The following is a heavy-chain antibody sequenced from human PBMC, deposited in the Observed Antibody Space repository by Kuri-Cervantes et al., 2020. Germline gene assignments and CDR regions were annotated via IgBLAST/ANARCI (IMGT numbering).Heavy chain of an antibody. CDR1: GFTVSANY. CDR2: IYSGDNT. CDR3: ASLMSSSYFDY. V-gene: IGHV3-53*01. J-gene: IGHJ4*02. D-gene: IGHD6-6*01. Sequence: GGSLRLSCAASGFTVSANYMSWVRQAPGKGLESVSIIYSGDNTYYADSVKGRFTISRDNSQNTLYLQMNSLRVEDTAIYYCASLMSSSYFDYWGQGILVTVSS.